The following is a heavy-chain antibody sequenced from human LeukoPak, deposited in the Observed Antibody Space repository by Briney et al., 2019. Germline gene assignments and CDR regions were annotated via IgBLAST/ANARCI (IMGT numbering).Heavy chain of an antibody. Sequence: GGSLRLPCAASGFSFSNLWMSWVRQAPGKGLEWVANIKPDGSATNYVDSVKGRFTISRDNAKNSLDLQMNSLRAEDTAVYYCVRGGGSSSWGQGTLVT. D-gene: IGHD6-6*01. V-gene: IGHV3-7*01. CDR2: IKPDGSAT. CDR3: VRGGGSSS. CDR1: GFSFSNLW. J-gene: IGHJ5*02.